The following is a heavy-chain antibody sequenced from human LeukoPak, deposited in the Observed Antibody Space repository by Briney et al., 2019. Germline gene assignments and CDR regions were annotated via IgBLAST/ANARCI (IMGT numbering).Heavy chain of an antibody. CDR3: ASGPPFLKYFEY. CDR1: GFTFSTYV. J-gene: IGHJ4*02. CDR2: ISVGAEYI. Sequence: GGSLRLSCAASGFTFSTYVMNWFRQAPGKGLEWVATISVGAEYIFYADSVKGRFTISRDDSNNALYLQMHSLRAEDTALYYCASGPPFLKYFEYWGQGTLVTVSS. V-gene: IGHV3-23*01. D-gene: IGHD3-3*01.